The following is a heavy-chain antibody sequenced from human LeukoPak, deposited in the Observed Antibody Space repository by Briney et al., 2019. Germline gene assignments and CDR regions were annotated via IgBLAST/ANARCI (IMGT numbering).Heavy chain of an antibody. D-gene: IGHD1-26*01. CDR2: IWNDGSNK. CDR3: ARVRYSGSYWFDY. CDR1: GLTFSSYG. Sequence: GRSLRLSCAASGLTFSSYGMHWVRQAPGKGLEWVAVIWNDGSNKYYADSVKGRFTISRDNSKNTLYLQMNSLRVEDTAVYYCARVRYSGSYWFDYWGQGTLVTVSS. V-gene: IGHV3-33*01. J-gene: IGHJ4*02.